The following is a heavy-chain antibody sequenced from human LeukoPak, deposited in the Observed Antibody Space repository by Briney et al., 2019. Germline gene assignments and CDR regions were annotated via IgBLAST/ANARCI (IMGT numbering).Heavy chain of an antibody. CDR3: ARGRYLTTRGGAAAGFLDF. CDR1: GESFRGYY. Sequence: SETLSLTCAVYGESFRGYYWTWIRQTPGKGLEWIGEIDHIGRTTYNPSLKSRVTISVDTSKNQFSLRLTSVTASDTAVYYCARGRYLTTRGGAAAGFLDFWGQGTLVTVSS. D-gene: IGHD6-13*01. J-gene: IGHJ4*02. CDR2: IDHIGRT. V-gene: IGHV4-34*01.